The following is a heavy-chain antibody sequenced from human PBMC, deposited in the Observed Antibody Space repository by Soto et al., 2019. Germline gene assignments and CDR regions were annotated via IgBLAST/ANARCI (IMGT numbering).Heavy chain of an antibody. CDR1: GGTFSSYT. CDR2: IIPILGIA. Sequence: SVKVSCKASGGTFSSYTISWVRQAPGQGLEWMGRIIPILGIANYAQKFQGRVTITADKSTSTAYMELSSLRSEDTAVYYCARERAAAGIGWFDPWGQGTLVTVSS. J-gene: IGHJ5*02. D-gene: IGHD6-13*01. CDR3: ARERAAAGIGWFDP. V-gene: IGHV1-69*04.